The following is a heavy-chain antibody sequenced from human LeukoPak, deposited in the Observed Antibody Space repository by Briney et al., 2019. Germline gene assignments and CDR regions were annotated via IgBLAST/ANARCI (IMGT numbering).Heavy chain of an antibody. D-gene: IGHD6-19*01. CDR2: IIPILGIA. V-gene: IGHV1-69*04. J-gene: IGHJ4*02. Sequence: GASVKVSCKASGGTFSSYAISWVRQAPGQGLEWMGRIIPILGIANYAQKFQGRVTITADKSTGTAYMELSSLRSEDTAVYYCARDIAGIAVAGTVDYWGQGTLVTVSS. CDR1: GGTFSSYA. CDR3: ARDIAGIAVAGTVDY.